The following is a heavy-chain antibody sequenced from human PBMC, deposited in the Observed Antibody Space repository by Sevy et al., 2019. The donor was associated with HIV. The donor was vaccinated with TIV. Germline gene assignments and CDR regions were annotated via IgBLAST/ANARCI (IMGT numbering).Heavy chain of an antibody. V-gene: IGHV4-59*01. Sequence: KQSQTLSLTCTDSGGSISSYYWSWIRQPPGKGLEWIGHMYYTGSTNYNTSLKSRVTISVDTSKNQTSLKLSSVTAADTAVDYCARELISGRYYGMDVWGQGTTVTVSS. CDR2: MYYTGST. CDR3: ARELISGRYYGMDV. D-gene: IGHD6-19*01. CDR1: GGSISSYY. J-gene: IGHJ6*02.